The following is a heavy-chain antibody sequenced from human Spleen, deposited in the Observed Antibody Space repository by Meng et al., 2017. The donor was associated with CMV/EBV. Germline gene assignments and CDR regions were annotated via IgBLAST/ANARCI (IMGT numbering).Heavy chain of an antibody. J-gene: IGHJ4*02. Sequence: SVKVSCKTSGGTFSSYAMSWVRQAPGQGLEWVGGIIPIFGTEKCAQKFQGRVTITADESTSTAYMELRSLRSDDTAVYYCARGDIVVVPAATEVAFDYWGQGTLVTVSS. D-gene: IGHD2-2*01. CDR1: GGTFSSYA. CDR2: IIPIFGTE. CDR3: ARGDIVVVPAATEVAFDY. V-gene: IGHV1-69*13.